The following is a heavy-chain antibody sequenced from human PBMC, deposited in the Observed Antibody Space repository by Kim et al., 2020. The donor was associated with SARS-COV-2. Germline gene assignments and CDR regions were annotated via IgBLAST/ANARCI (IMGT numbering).Heavy chain of an antibody. D-gene: IGHD1-20*01. V-gene: IGHV1-69*13. CDR3: ARDRRITGTTYYYYGMDV. CDR1: GGTFSSYA. CDR2: IIPIFGTA. J-gene: IGHJ6*02. Sequence: SVKVSCKASGGTFSSYAISWVRQAPGQGLEWMGGIIPIFGTANYAQKFQGRVTITADESTSTAYMELSSLRSEDTAVYYCARDRRITGTTYYYYGMDVWGQGTTVTVSS.